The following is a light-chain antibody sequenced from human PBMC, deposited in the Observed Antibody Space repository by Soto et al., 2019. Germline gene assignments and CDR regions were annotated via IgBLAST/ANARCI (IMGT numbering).Light chain of an antibody. Sequence: EIVMTQSPATLSVSPGERATLSCRASQSVSSNLAWYQQKPGQAPRLLIYGASTRATGIPARFSGSGSGTEFTLTISSLQSEDFAVYYCQQYNNWPLTFGVGTQVEIK. CDR3: QQYNNWPLT. J-gene: IGKJ4*01. V-gene: IGKV3-15*01. CDR2: GAS. CDR1: QSVSSN.